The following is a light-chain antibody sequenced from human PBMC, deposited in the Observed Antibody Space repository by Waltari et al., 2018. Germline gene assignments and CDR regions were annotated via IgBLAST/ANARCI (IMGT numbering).Light chain of an antibody. CDR3: CSYAGSSTLV. CDR1: RSDVGGFNL. J-gene: IGLJ2*01. V-gene: IGLV2-23*02. CDR2: EVT. Sequence: QSALTQPASVSGSPGQSITISCSGTRSDVGGFNLVPWYPRHQRKAPRLIIYEVTTRPSGVSTRFSASKSGNTASLTVSGLQAEDEADYYCCSYAGSSTLVFGGGTKLTVL.